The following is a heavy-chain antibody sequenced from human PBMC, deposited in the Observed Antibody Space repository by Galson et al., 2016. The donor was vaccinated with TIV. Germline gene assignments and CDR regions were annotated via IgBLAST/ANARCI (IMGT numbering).Heavy chain of an antibody. J-gene: IGHJ4*02. CDR3: ARDPRIYGDYLLAYFDY. CDR2: TLYDGTKK. D-gene: IGHD4-17*01. CDR1: GFSFDDYG. V-gene: IGHV3-30*03. Sequence: SLRLSCAASGFSFDDYGMHWVRQAPGKGLEWVAVTLYDGTKKFYADSVKGRFTISKDNSKNTVSLEMNSLRLEDTAVYYCARDPRIYGDYLLAYFDYWGQGTLLTVSS.